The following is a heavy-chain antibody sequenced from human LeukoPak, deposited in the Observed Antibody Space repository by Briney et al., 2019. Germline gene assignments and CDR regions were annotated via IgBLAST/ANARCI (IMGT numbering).Heavy chain of an antibody. J-gene: IGHJ4*02. D-gene: IGHD2/OR15-2a*01. CDR3: ARGGLSIMGY. CDR2: ISYDGSNK. V-gene: IGHV3-30-3*01. CDR1: GFTFSSYA. Sequence: GGSLRLSCAASGFTFSSYAMHWVRQAPGKGLEWVAVISYDGSNKYYADSVKGRFTISRDNSKNTLYLQMNSLRAEDTAVYYCARGGLSIMGYWGQGTLVTVSS.